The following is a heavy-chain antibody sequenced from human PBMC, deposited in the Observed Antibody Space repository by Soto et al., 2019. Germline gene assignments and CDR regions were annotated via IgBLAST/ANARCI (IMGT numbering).Heavy chain of an antibody. Sequence: LSLTCAASGFTFSSYAMHWVRQAPGKGLEYVSAISSNGGSTYYANSVKGRFTISRDNSKNTLYLQMGSLRAEDMAVYYCARSNDFWSGYYVPQSYYYYYMDVWGKGTTVTVSS. CDR3: ARSNDFWSGYYVPQSYYYYYMDV. CDR2: ISSNGGST. CDR1: GFTFSSYA. D-gene: IGHD3-3*01. V-gene: IGHV3-64*01. J-gene: IGHJ6*03.